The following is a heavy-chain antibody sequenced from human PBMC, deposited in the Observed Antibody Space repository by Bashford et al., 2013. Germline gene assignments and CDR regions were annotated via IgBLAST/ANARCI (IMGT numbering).Heavy chain of an antibody. Sequence: SETLSLTCTVSGGSISSYYWSWIRQPPGKGLEWIGYIYYSGSTNYNPSLKSRVTMSLDTSKKQLSLKLNFVTASDTAVYYCARLSLRGSYIDYWGQGARGHRLL. V-gene: IGHV4-59*08. J-gene: IGHJ4*02. D-gene: IGHD1-26*01. CDR1: GGSISSYY. CDR3: ARLSLRGSYIDY. CDR2: IYYSGST.